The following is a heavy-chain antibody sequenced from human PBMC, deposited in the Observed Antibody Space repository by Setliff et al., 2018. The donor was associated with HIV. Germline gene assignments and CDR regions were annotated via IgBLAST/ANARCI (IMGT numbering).Heavy chain of an antibody. CDR1: GVSISGHF. D-gene: IGHD2-8*02. CDR3: ARLIHTGLLYFDY. J-gene: IGHJ4*02. V-gene: IGHV4-4*09. CDR2: IYTSGTT. Sequence: PSVTLSLTCFVSGVSISGHFWGWIRQPPGKGLEWIGYIYTSGTTEYNPSLDSRVTISVDTSRDQFSLNLRSVTAADTALYFCARLIHTGLLYFDYWGLGMLVTVS.